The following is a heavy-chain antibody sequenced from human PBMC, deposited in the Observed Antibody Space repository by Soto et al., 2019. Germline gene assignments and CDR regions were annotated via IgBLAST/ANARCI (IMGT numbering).Heavy chain of an antibody. J-gene: IGHJ6*02. CDR1: GYSISSGYY. V-gene: IGHV4-38-2*01. CDR2: IYHSGST. Sequence: SETLSLTCAVSGYSISSGYYWGWIRQPPGKGLEWIGSIYHSGSTYYNPSLKSRVTISVDTSKNQFSLKLSSVTAADTAVYYCARGGRTYGMDVWGQGTTVTVSS. CDR3: ARGGRTYGMDV. D-gene: IGHD2-8*01.